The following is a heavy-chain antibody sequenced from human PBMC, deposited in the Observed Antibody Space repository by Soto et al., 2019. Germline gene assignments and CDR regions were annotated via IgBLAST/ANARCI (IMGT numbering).Heavy chain of an antibody. Sequence: GGSLRLSCAASGFTFSSFALHWVRQAPGEGLEWVALISHDGRIENYADSVKGRFIISRDNSKNTVYMQMDSLRLEDTGVYYCARDGIPDDFWSGGYWFDPWGQGTKVTVSS. CDR2: ISHDGRIE. CDR3: ARDGIPDDFWSGGYWFDP. D-gene: IGHD3-3*01. CDR1: GFTFSSFA. J-gene: IGHJ5*02. V-gene: IGHV3-30-3*01.